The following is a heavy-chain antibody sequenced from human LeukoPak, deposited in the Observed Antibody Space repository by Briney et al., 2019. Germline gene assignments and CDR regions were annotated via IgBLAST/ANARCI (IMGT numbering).Heavy chain of an antibody. Sequence: GASVKVSCKASGYTFTSYAMHWVRQAPGQRLEWMGWINAGNGNTKYSQKFQGGVTITRDTSASTAYMELSSLRSEDTAVYYCARDRRRMVRGVTTTHNWFDPWGQGTLVTVSS. CDR1: GYTFTSYA. J-gene: IGHJ5*02. CDR3: ARDRRRMVRGVTTTHNWFDP. CDR2: INAGNGNT. V-gene: IGHV1-3*01. D-gene: IGHD3-10*01.